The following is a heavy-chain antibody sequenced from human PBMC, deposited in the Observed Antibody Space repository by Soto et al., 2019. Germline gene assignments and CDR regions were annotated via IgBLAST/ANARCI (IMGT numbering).Heavy chain of an antibody. Sequence: QVQLVQSGAEVKKPGSSVKVSCQASGGTFRGDAISWVRQAPGQGLEWLGGILPTSVTPNYAQKFQGRVTLTADESTNTAFLELRSLRSADTAVYYCARGYDVNSELDYWGQGTLVTVSS. CDR3: ARGYDVNSELDY. D-gene: IGHD3-22*01. V-gene: IGHV1-69*01. CDR2: ILPTSVTP. J-gene: IGHJ4*02. CDR1: GGTFRGDA.